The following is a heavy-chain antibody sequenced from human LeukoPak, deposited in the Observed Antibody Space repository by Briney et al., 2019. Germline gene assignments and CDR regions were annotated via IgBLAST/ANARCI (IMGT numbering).Heavy chain of an antibody. V-gene: IGHV3-48*03. J-gene: IGHJ4*02. Sequence: PGGSLRLSCAASGFTFSSYEMNWVRQGPGKGLEWVSYISSSGSTIYYADSVKGRFTISRDNAKKSLYLQMNRLRAEDTAVYYCARVGWLRFFDYWGQGTLVSVSS. D-gene: IGHD5-12*01. CDR3: ARVGWLRFFDY. CDR2: ISSSGSTI. CDR1: GFTFSSYE.